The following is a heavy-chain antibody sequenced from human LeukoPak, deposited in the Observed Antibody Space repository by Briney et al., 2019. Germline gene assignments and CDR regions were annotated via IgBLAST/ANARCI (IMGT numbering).Heavy chain of an antibody. CDR3: ARENSWYYFDY. Sequence: GSLRLSCAASGFTFSSYAMSWVRQAPGKGLEWIGEIYHSGTTNYNPSLKGRVTISVDKSKNQFSLKLSSVTAADTAVYYCARENSWYYFDYWGQGTLVTVSS. D-gene: IGHD2-15*01. CDR1: GFTFSSYAM. CDR2: IYHSGTT. J-gene: IGHJ4*02. V-gene: IGHV4-4*02.